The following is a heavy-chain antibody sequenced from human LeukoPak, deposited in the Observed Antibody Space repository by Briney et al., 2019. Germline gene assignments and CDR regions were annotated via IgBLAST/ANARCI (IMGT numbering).Heavy chain of an antibody. Sequence: GESLKISCKGSGYSFTSYWIGWVRQMPGKGLGWMGIIYPGDSDTRYSPSFQGQVTISAGKSISTAYLQWSSLKASDTAMYYCARGLDTAMAPRGYFDFWGQGTLVTVSS. CDR2: IYPGDSDT. V-gene: IGHV5-51*01. CDR1: GYSFTSYW. D-gene: IGHD5-18*01. CDR3: ARGLDTAMAPRGYFDF. J-gene: IGHJ4*02.